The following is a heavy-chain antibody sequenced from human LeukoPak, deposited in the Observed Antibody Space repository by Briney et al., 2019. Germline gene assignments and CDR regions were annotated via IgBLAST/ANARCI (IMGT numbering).Heavy chain of an antibody. V-gene: IGHV4-61*02. Sequence: SETLSLTCTVSGGSISSGSYYWSWIRQPAGKGLEWIGRIYTSGSTDYNPSLKSRVTIAVDTSKNQFSLKLSSVTAADTAVYYCARSVYGDYLGYWGQGTLVTVSS. J-gene: IGHJ4*02. D-gene: IGHD4-17*01. CDR1: GGSISSGSYY. CDR2: IYTSGST. CDR3: ARSVYGDYLGY.